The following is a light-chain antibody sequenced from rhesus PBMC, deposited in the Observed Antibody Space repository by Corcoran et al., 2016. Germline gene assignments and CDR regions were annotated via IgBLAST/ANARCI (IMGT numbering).Light chain of an antibody. CDR1: SSDIGGYNY. Sequence: QAALTQPRSVSGSPGQSVTISCTGASSDIGGYNYVSWYQQHPDTAPKLMIYEVTKRPSGVSDRFSGSKSGNTASLTISGLQAEDEGYYYCSSYAGSNSFFIFGDGTRLTVL. CDR3: SSYAGSNSFFI. CDR2: EVT. J-gene: IGLJ1*01. V-gene: IGLV2-32*02.